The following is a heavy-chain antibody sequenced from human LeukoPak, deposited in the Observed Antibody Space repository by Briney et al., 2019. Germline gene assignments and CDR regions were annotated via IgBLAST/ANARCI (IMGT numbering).Heavy chain of an antibody. CDR2: ISGSGGST. V-gene: IGHV3-23*01. CDR3: AKGGGGRSGYSLVDY. CDR1: GFTFSSYA. D-gene: IGHD3-3*01. J-gene: IGHJ4*02. Sequence: GGSLRLPCAASGFTFSSYAMSWVRQAPGKGLEWVSAISGSGGSTYYADSVKGRFTISRDNSKNTLYLQMNSLRAEDTAVYYCAKGGGGRSGYSLVDYWGQGTLVTVSS.